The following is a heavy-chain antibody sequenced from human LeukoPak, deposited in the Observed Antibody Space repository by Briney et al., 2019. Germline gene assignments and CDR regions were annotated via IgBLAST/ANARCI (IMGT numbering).Heavy chain of an antibody. D-gene: IGHD5-18*01. CDR1: GYSFTSYW. V-gene: IGHV5-51*01. J-gene: IGHJ6*04. CDR3: ARHTSRSDTAMAPREAGMDV. Sequence: GESLKISCKGSGYSFTSYWIGWVRQMPGKGLEWMGIIYPGDSDTRCSPSFQGQVTISADKSISTAYLQWSSLKASDTAMYYCARHTSRSDTAMAPREAGMDVWGKGTTVTVSS. CDR2: IYPGDSDT.